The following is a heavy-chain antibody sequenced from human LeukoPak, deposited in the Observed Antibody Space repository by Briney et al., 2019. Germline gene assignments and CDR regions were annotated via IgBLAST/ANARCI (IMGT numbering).Heavy chain of an antibody. Sequence: SGGSLRLSCAASGFTVSSNYMSWVRQAPGKGLEWVANIKQDGSEKYYVDSVKGRFTISRDNAKNSLYLQMNSLRAEDTAVYYCARVDYYDSSGYYLFDYWGQGTLVTVSS. D-gene: IGHD3-22*01. CDR3: ARVDYYDSSGYYLFDY. V-gene: IGHV3-7*01. J-gene: IGHJ4*02. CDR1: GFTVSSNY. CDR2: IKQDGSEK.